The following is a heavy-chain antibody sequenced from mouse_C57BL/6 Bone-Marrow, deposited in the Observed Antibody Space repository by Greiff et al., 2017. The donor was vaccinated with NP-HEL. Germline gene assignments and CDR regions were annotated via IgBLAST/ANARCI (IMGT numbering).Heavy chain of an antibody. CDR3: ARSPHDGYYWYFDV. D-gene: IGHD2-3*01. CDR1: GYTFTSYW. J-gene: IGHJ1*03. V-gene: IGHV1-64*01. Sequence: VQLQQPGAELVKPGASVKLSCKASGYTFTSYWMHWVKQRPGQGLEWIGMIHPNSGSTNYNEKFKSKATLTVDKSSSTAYMQLSSLTSEDSAVYYCARSPHDGYYWYFDVWGTGTTVTVSS. CDR2: IHPNSGST.